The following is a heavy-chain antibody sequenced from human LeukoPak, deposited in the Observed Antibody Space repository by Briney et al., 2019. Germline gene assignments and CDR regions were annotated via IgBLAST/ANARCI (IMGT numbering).Heavy chain of an antibody. CDR2: ITRSGNTI. J-gene: IGHJ4*02. D-gene: IGHD1-1*01. CDR1: GFTSSSYE. V-gene: IGHV3-48*03. CDR3: AREETGDYFDY. Sequence: PGGSLRLSCAASGFTSSSYEMNWVRQSPGKGLEWISYITRSGNTIYYADSVKGRFTISRDNGKNSLYLQMNSLRAEDTAVYYCAREETGDYFDYWGQGTLVTVSS.